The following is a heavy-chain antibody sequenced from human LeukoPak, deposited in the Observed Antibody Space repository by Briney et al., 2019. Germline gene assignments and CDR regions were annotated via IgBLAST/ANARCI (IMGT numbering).Heavy chain of an antibody. J-gene: IGHJ4*02. V-gene: IGHV3-64*01. CDR2: ISSNGGNT. Sequence: GGSLRLSCGAAGFTFSSYAMHWVRQAPGKGLEYVSAISSNGGNTYYVNSVKGRFTISRDNSKNTLYLQMGSLRAEDMAVYYCARSVTTVTTGLDYWGQGTLVTVSS. D-gene: IGHD4-17*01. CDR3: ARSVTTVTTGLDY. CDR1: GFTFSSYA.